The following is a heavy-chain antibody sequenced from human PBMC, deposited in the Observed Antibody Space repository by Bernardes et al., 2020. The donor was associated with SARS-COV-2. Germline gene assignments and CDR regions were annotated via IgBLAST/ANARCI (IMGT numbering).Heavy chain of an antibody. CDR3: ARRSNTAIYGLDV. D-gene: IGHD2-2*02. V-gene: IGHV4-59*08. Sequence: SETLSLTCTVSGGSLNLYYWSWIRQSPGKGLEWIGYVYSSGSTYYNPSLKSRVTMSVDTSNNQFSLRLTSVTAADTAVYYCARRSNTAIYGLDVWGQGTTVTVSS. CDR1: GGSLNLYY. CDR2: VYSSGST. J-gene: IGHJ6*02.